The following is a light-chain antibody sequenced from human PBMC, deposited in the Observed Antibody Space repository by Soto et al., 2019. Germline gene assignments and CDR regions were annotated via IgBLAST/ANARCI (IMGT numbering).Light chain of an antibody. V-gene: IGKV3-20*01. CDR3: QQFSSYPLT. CDR1: QSVSSSY. J-gene: IGKJ4*01. Sequence: IVLTQSPGTLSLSPGERATLSCRASQSVSSSYLAWYQQKPGQAPRILIYDASSRATGIPDRFSGGGSGTDVTLTISRREPEDFAVYYCQQFSSYPLTFGGGTKVDIK. CDR2: DAS.